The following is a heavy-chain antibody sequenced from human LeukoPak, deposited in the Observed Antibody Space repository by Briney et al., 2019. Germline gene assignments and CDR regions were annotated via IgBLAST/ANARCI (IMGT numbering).Heavy chain of an antibody. D-gene: IGHD3-22*01. CDR3: AKNLKAYYDSSGYSYYFDY. CDR1: GFTFSNYA. V-gene: IGHV3-23*01. CDR2: IGGSGGST. Sequence: PGGSLRLSCAASGFTFSNYAMSWVRQAPGKGLEWVSTIGGSGGSTYYADSVKGRFTISRDNSKNMLYLQMNSLRAEDTAVYYCAKNLKAYYDSSGYSYYFDYWGQGTLVTVS. J-gene: IGHJ4*02.